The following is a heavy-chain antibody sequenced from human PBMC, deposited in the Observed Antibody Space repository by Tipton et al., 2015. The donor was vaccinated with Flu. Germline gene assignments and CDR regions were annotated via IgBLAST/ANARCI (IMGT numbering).Heavy chain of an antibody. V-gene: IGHV4-59*01. CDR3: ARGESTYDRKAFDL. Sequence: TLSLTCTVSGGSIRNYYWSWIRQSPGKGLEWIGYIYYSGSAYYNPSLKSRVTISVDTSKNQFSLKLSSVTAADTALYYCARGESTYDRKAFDLWDQGTMVTVSS. CDR2: IYYSGSA. J-gene: IGHJ3*01. CDR1: GGSIRNYY. D-gene: IGHD3-22*01.